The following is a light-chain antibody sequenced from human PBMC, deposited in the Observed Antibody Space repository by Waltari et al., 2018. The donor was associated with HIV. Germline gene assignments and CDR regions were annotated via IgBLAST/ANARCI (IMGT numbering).Light chain of an antibody. CDR2: DAN. CDR3: LLSYDGDVV. J-gene: IGLJ2*01. V-gene: IGLV7-46*01. Sequence: QPVVTQEPSLTVSPGGTVILTCPSIAGFVTRGHFPYWFQQRPGQAPKTLIFDANNRYSWTPDRLTGSFRGGKAALTLTGAKTEDDADYYCLLSYDGDVVFGGGTKLTVL. CDR1: AGFVTRGHF.